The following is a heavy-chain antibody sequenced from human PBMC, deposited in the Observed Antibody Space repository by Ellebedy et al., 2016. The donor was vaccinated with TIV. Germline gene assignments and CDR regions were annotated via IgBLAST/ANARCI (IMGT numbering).Heavy chain of an antibody. Sequence: GEFLKISCAASGFTFSSFAMNWVRQAPGKGLEWVSAISGSGDASYYADSVKGRFSVSRDNSKQTVYLQMNSLRAEDTAVYYCAIPPTVTTWGSFDYWGQGTLVTVSS. D-gene: IGHD4-17*01. CDR2: ISGSGDAS. V-gene: IGHV3-23*01. CDR1: GFTFSSFA. J-gene: IGHJ4*02. CDR3: AIPPTVTTWGSFDY.